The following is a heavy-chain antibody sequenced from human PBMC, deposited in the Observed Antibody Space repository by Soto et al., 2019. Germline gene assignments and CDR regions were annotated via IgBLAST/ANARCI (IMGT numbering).Heavy chain of an antibody. D-gene: IGHD1-7*01. Sequence: QVQMVESGGGVVQPGRSLRLSCVASGFTFSSYGMHWVRQAPGKGLEWVAVISFDGSNTYYADSVKGRFTISRDNSKNTLYLQMTSLRAEDTAVYYCAKGLELGSWFDPWGQGTLVTVSS. CDR1: GFTFSSYG. CDR2: ISFDGSNT. V-gene: IGHV3-30*18. J-gene: IGHJ5*02. CDR3: AKGLELGSWFDP.